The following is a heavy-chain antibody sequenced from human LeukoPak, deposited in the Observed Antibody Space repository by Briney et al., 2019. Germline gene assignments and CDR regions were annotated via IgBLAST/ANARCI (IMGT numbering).Heavy chain of an antibody. CDR1: GFTFSRYS. CDR3: AKDRRFVGYYTDV. V-gene: IGHV3-30-3*01. D-gene: IGHD3-3*01. CDR2: ISHGGTTK. Sequence: GGSLRLSCESSGFTFSRYSMHWVRQAPGKGLEWVAVISHGGTTKYNADSVEGRFTISRDNSRNTLYPQMNSLRAEDTAVYYCAKDRRFVGYYTDVWGKGTTVTVSS. J-gene: IGHJ6*03.